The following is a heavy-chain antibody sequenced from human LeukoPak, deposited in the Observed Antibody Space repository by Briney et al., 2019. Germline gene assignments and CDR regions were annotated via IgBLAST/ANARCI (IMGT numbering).Heavy chain of an antibody. Sequence: SETLSLTCRVSGASVSNYYWSWIRQSPGKGLEWIGFFHYSGSTNYNPSLNSRVTTSIDTSMNQLSLTLVSVTAADTAVYFCARHHDGGPKLRLDFWGLGVLVTVSS. D-gene: IGHD2-15*01. CDR2: FHYSGST. V-gene: IGHV4-59*08. CDR1: GASVSNYY. CDR3: ARHHDGGPKLRLDF. J-gene: IGHJ4*02.